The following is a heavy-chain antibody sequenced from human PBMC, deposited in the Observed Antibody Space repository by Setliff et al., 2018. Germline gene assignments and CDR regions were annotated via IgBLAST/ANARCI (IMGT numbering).Heavy chain of an antibody. CDR3: AGSRAWIPIFDS. Sequence: PGGSLRLSCAASGFTFSSYVMTWVRQTPEKGLEWVSSFSGSNEYIKYADSVKGRFTISRDSAENAVYLQMNNLSAEDTAVYYCAGSRAWIPIFDSWGQGILVTVSS. J-gene: IGHJ4*02. D-gene: IGHD5-12*01. CDR1: GFTFSSYV. CDR2: FSGSNEYI. V-gene: IGHV3-21*01.